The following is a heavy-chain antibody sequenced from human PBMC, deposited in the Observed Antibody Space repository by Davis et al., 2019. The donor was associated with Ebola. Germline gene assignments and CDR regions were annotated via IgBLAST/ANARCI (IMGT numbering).Heavy chain of an antibody. V-gene: IGHV3-30*03. J-gene: IGHJ6*03. D-gene: IGHD3-10*01. CDR1: GFTFSSYC. CDR3: ARDWAMVRGVMPPNYHYHYYMDV. Sequence: GSLRLSCAASGFTFSSYCMHWVRQAPGKGLEWGAVISYDGRNKDYAASVKGRFNISRDSSKNKLYLQMNSLRPEDTAVYYCARDWAMVRGVMPPNYHYHYYMDVWGKGTTVTVSS. CDR2: ISYDGRNK.